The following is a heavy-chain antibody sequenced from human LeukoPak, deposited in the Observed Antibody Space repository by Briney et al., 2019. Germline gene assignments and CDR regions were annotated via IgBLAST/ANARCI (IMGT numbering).Heavy chain of an antibody. CDR2: INPNSGGT. D-gene: IGHD1-26*01. CDR3: ARTRKRSYEADY. Sequence: GASVKVSCKAPGYTFTGYYMHWVRQAPGQGLEWMGWINPNSGGTNYAQKFQGRVTMTRDTSISTAYMELSRLRSDDTAVYYCARTRKRSYEADYWGQGTLVTVSS. J-gene: IGHJ4*02. V-gene: IGHV1-2*02. CDR1: GYTFTGYY.